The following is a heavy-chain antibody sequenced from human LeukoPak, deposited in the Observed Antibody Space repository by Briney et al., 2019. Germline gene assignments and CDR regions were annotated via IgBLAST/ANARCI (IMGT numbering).Heavy chain of an antibody. CDR3: ARGVRVVVVAATDFRY. Sequence: GASVKVSCKASGYTFTSYGISWVREAPGQGLEWMGWISAYNGNTNYAQKFQGRVTMTRDTSISTAYMELSRLRSDDTAVYYCARGVRVVVVAATDFRYWGQGTLVTVSS. CDR2: ISAYNGNT. D-gene: IGHD2-15*01. V-gene: IGHV1-18*01. J-gene: IGHJ4*02. CDR1: GYTFTSYG.